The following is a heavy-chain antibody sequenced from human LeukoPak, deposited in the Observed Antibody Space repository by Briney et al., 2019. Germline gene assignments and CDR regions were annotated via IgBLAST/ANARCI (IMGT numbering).Heavy chain of an antibody. Sequence: GGSLRLSCAASGFTFSISGMSWVRQAPGKGLEWVSGITSGGGGTYYADSVKGRFAISRDNSKNTLYLQMISLRAEDTAVYYCAKRAFCSSASCYYFDFWGQRTLVTVSS. J-gene: IGHJ4*02. V-gene: IGHV3-23*01. CDR3: AKRAFCSSASCYYFDF. CDR2: ITSGGGGT. D-gene: IGHD2-2*01. CDR1: GFTFSISG.